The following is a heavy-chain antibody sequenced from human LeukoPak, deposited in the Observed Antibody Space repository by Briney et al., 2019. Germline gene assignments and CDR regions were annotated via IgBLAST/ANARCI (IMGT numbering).Heavy chain of an antibody. V-gene: IGHV1-69*13. CDR2: IIPIFGTA. Sequence: SVKVSCKASGGTFSSYAISWVRQAPGQGLEWMGGIIPIFGTANYAQKFQGRVTITADESTSTAYVELSSLRSEDTAVYYCAREYLSGGWFGEFTLDYWGQGTLVTVSS. CDR1: GGTFSSYA. D-gene: IGHD3-10*01. J-gene: IGHJ4*02. CDR3: AREYLSGGWFGEFTLDY.